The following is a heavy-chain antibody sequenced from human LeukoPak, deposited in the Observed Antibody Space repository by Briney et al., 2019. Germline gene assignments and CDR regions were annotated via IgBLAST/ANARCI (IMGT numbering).Heavy chain of an antibody. CDR1: GGSVSDGTDY. J-gene: IGHJ6*02. CDR2: IYKSGGA. D-gene: IGHD6-6*01. V-gene: IGHV4-61*01. Sequence: PSETLSLTCTVSGGSVSDGTDYWSCVRQPPGKGLEWIGYIYKSGGANYNSDLKSRVTLSIDTSENQFSLQLDSVTPADTAVYYCARGAPARLYFGMDVWGPGTSVIVSS. CDR3: ARGAPARLYFGMDV.